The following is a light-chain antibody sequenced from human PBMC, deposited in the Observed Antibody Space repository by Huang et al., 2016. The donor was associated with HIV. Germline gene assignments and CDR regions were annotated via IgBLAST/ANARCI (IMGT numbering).Light chain of an antibody. CDR2: GSS. Sequence: DIQMTQSPSSLSASVGDRVTITCRASQSISAYLNWYQQNPGKAPNLLIYGSSTLQSGVPARFSGSGSGTDFTLTINSLQPEDFATYYCQKSYTTPLTFGGGTKVEI. V-gene: IGKV1-39*01. J-gene: IGKJ4*01. CDR1: QSISAY. CDR3: QKSYTTPLT.